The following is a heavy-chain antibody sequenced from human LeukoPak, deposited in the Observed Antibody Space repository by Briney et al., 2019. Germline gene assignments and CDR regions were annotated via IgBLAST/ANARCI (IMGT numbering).Heavy chain of an antibody. CDR1: GFTFSSYS. CDR2: ISSSSSYI. D-gene: IGHD5-18*01. V-gene: IGHV3-21*01. Sequence: PGRSLRLSCAASGFTFSSYSMNWVRQAPGNGLELVSSISSSSSYIYYADSVKGRLTISRDNAKNSLYLEMNSLRAEDTAVYYCARADWDTAMIHYLGQGALVTVSS. CDR3: ARADWDTAMIHY. J-gene: IGHJ4*02.